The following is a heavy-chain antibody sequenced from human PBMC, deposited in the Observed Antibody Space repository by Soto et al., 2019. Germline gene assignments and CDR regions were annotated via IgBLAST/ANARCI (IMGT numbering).Heavy chain of an antibody. Sequence: QVQLVQSGVEEKNPGSSVKVSCKASGGTFSSYAISWVRQAPGQGLEWMGGFIPMFNRPHSARKFQGRVTITADESTSTAYMDLSSLRSEDTAVYYCARGQFHHVSNYYYALDVWGQGTTVTVSS. CDR1: GGTFSSYA. CDR2: FIPMFNRP. CDR3: ARGQFHHVSNYYYALDV. V-gene: IGHV1-69*01. J-gene: IGHJ6*02.